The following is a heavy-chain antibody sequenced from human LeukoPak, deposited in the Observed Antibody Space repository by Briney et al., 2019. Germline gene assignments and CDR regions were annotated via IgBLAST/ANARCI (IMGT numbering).Heavy chain of an antibody. J-gene: IGHJ3*02. CDR2: IKQDGSEK. CDR3: ARDPYFDAFDM. V-gene: IGHV3-7*01. CDR1: GFTFSSYW. Sequence: GGSLRLSCAASGFTFSSYWMSWVRQAPGKGLEWVANIKQDGSEKYYVDSVKGRFTISRDNAKNSLYLQMNSLRAEDTAMYYCARDPYFDAFDMWGQGTMVTVSS. D-gene: IGHD3-3*01.